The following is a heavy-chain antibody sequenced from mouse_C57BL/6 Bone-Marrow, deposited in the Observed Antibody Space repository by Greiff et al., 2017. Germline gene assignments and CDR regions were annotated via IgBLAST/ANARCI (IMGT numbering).Heavy chain of an antibody. V-gene: IGHV1-81*01. CDR2: IYPRSGNT. Sequence: QVQLKESGAELARPGASVKLSCKASGYTFTSYGISWVKQRTGQGLEWIGEIYPRSGNTYYNEKFKGKATLTADKSSSTAYMELRSLTSEDSAVYFCARSTYYGRGFAYWGQGTLVTVSA. CDR3: ARSTYYGRGFAY. J-gene: IGHJ3*01. CDR1: GYTFTSYG. D-gene: IGHD1-1*01.